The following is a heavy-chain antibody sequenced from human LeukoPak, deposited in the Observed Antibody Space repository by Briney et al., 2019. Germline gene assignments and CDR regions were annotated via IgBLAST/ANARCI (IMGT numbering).Heavy chain of an antibody. D-gene: IGHD3-3*01. CDR1: GYTFTGYY. CDR2: INPNSGGI. J-gene: IGHJ4*02. CDR3: ARGREVVLRFLEWLLDY. V-gene: IGHV1-2*02. Sequence: ASVKVSCKASGYTFTGYYMHWVRQAPGQGLEWMGWINPNSGGINYAQKFQGRVTMTRDTSISTAYMELSRLRSDDTAVYYCARGREVVLRFLEWLLDYWGQGALVTVSS.